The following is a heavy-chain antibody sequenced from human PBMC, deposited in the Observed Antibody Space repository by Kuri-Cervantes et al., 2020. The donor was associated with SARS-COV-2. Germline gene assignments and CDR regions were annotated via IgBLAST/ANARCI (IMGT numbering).Heavy chain of an antibody. J-gene: IGHJ6*02. CDR1: GFTFSNYG. CDR3: AKSRSEGGGFFDYGVDV. D-gene: IGHD3-3*01. CDR2: VSYDGSYK. Sequence: GSLRLSCAASGFTFSNYGMHCVRQAPGKGLEWVALVSYDGSYKYYAGSVRGRFTISRDNSNKTVYLQMNSLRTEDTAVYYCAKSRSEGGGFFDYGVDVWGQGTTVTVSS. V-gene: IGHV3-30*18.